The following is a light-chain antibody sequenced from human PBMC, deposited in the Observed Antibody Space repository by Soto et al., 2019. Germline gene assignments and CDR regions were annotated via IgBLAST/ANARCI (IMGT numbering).Light chain of an antibody. CDR3: SSYTSSSTLG. J-gene: IGLJ2*01. CDR1: SSDVGGYNY. Sequence: QSALTQPASVSGSPGQSITLSCTGTSSDVGGYNYVSWYQQHPGKGPKLMIYDVSNRPSGVSNRFSGSKSGNTASLTISGLQAEDEADYYCSSYTSSSTLGFGGGTKLTVL. CDR2: DVS. V-gene: IGLV2-14*01.